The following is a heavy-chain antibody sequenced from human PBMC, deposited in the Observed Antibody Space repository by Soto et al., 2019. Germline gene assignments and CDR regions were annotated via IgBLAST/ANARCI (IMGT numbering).Heavy chain of an antibody. CDR3: ARGRGGYDSSGYSENGDAFDI. V-gene: IGHV4-34*01. CDR2: INHSGST. Sequence: QVQLQQWGAGLLKPSETLSLTCAVYGGSFSGYYWSWIRQPPGKGLEWIGEINHSGSTNYNPSLTSRVTISVDTSKTQFSLKLSSVTAADTAVYYCARGRGGYDSSGYSENGDAFDIWGQGTMVTVSS. D-gene: IGHD3-22*01. J-gene: IGHJ3*02. CDR1: GGSFSGYY.